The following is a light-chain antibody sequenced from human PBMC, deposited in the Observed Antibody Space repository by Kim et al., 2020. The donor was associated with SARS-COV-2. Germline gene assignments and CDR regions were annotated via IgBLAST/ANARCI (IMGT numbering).Light chain of an antibody. CDR2: GRN. CDR1: SLRSYY. V-gene: IGLV3-19*01. Sequence: SSELTQDPAVSVALGQTVRITCQGDSLRSYYASWYQQKPGQAPVLVIYGRNNRPSGIPDRFSGSSSGNTASLTITGAQAEDEADYYCHSRDSSGNHRLFG. CDR3: HSRDSSGNHRL. J-gene: IGLJ3*02.